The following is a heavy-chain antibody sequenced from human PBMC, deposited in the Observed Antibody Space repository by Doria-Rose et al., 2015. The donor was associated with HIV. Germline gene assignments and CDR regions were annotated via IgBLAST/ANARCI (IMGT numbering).Heavy chain of an antibody. CDR1: GVSLSSPGMG. CDR3: ARIKSSRWYHKYYFDF. J-gene: IGHJ4*02. Sequence: QITLKESGPVLVKPTETLTLTCTVSGVSLSSPGMGVSWIRQPPGKALEWLANIFSDDERSHKTSLKSRLTISRGTPKGLVVLTMTDMDPVDTATYYCARIKSSRWYHKYYFDFWGQGTLVIVSA. V-gene: IGHV2-26*01. CDR2: IFSDDER. D-gene: IGHD6-13*01.